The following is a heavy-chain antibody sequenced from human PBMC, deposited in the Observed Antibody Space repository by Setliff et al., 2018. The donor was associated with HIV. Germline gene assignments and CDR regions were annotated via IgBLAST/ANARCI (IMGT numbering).Heavy chain of an antibody. J-gene: IGHJ4*02. CDR3: ARSRGTWGTSFGY. CDR1: GDSFRRHA. V-gene: IGHV1-69*13. Sequence: SVKVSCKTSGDSFRRHAISWVRQAPGQGLEWMGGIIPIFPSPKYAEKFQGRVTITADESTSTAYMELSSLRFEDTAVYYCARSRGTWGTSFGYWGLGTLVTVTS. CDR2: IIPIFPSP. D-gene: IGHD3-16*01.